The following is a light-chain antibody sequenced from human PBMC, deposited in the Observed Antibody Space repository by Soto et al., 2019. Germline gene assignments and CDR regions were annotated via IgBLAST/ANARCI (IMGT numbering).Light chain of an antibody. CDR1: QSVSSSY. Sequence: EIVLTQSPGTLSLSPGERATLSCRASQSVSSSYLAWYQQKPGQAPMLLIYGASSRATGIPDRFSGSGSRTDFTLTISRLEPEDFAVYYCQQYGSSLWTFGQGTKVEIK. J-gene: IGKJ1*01. CDR3: QQYGSSLWT. V-gene: IGKV3-20*01. CDR2: GAS.